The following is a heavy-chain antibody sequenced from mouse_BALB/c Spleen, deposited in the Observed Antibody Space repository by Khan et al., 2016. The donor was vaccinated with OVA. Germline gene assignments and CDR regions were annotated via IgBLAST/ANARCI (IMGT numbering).Heavy chain of an antibody. CDR3: TRRAYYYDSEGFAY. D-gene: IGHD1-1*01. J-gene: IGHJ3*01. CDR2: ISSGGSYT. CDR1: GFTFSTYG. Sequence: EVELVESGGDLVKPGGSLKLSCAASGFTFSTYGMSWVRQTPDKRLEWVATISSGGSYTYYPASVKGRFTISRDNAKNTLYLQMSSLKSEDIALKYCTRRAYYYDSEGFAYWGQGTLVTVST. V-gene: IGHV5-6*01.